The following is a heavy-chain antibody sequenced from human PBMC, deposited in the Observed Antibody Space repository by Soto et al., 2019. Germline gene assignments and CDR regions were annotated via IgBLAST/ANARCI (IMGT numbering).Heavy chain of an antibody. J-gene: IGHJ4*02. V-gene: IGHV4-59*01. CDR1: RGSIRKYY. CDR3: AASGSPQPFDY. CDR2: IFYSGSS. D-gene: IGHD1-26*01. Sequence: SETLSLTFTVSRGSIRKYYWSWVRQPPGKGLEWIGYIFYSGSSNYNPSLKSRVTISLDTSTNQFSLTLRSVTAADTAVYYCAASGSPQPFDYWGQGTLVTVSS.